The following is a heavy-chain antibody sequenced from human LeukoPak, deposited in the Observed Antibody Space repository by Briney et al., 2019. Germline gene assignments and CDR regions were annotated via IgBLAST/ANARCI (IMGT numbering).Heavy chain of an antibody. J-gene: IGHJ4*02. CDR3: ARDLGATTGGYFDY. D-gene: IGHD3-16*01. CDR2: IYYSGST. CDR1: GGSVSSGSYH. Sequence: SETLSLTCTVSGGSVSSGSYHWSWIRQPPGKGLEWIGYIYYSGSTNYNPSLKSRVTISVDTSKNQFSLKLNSVTAADTAVYYCARDLGATTGGYFDYWGQGTLVTVSS. V-gene: IGHV4-61*01.